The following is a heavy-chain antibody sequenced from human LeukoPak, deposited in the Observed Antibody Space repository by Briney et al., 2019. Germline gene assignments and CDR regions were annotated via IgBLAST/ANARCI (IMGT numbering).Heavy chain of an antibody. CDR2: ISSSGSSI. D-gene: IGHD1-26*01. CDR3: ARGKWELQFDY. V-gene: IGHV3-11*01. J-gene: IGHJ4*02. Sequence: PGGSLRLSCGASGFIFSDYYMSWIRQAPGKGLEWVSYISSSGSSIYYADSVKGRFTISRDNAKNSLYLQMNSLRAEDTAVYYCARGKWELQFDYWGQGTLVTVSS. CDR1: GFIFSDYY.